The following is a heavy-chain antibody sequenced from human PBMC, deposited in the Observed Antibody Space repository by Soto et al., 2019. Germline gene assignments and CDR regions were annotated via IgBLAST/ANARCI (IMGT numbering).Heavy chain of an antibody. D-gene: IGHD3-22*01. Sequence: AVKVSCKASGGTFSSYAISWVRQAPGQGLEWMGGIIPIFGTANYAQKFQGRVTIIADESTSTAYMELSSLRSEDTAVYYCARAGYYDSSGYHHYYYYGMDVWGQGTPVTVYS. J-gene: IGHJ6*02. CDR3: ARAGYYDSSGYHHYYYYGMDV. V-gene: IGHV1-69*13. CDR1: GGTFSSYA. CDR2: IIPIFGTA.